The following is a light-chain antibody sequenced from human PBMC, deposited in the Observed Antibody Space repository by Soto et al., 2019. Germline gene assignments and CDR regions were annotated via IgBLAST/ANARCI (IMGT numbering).Light chain of an antibody. Sequence: NFMLTQPHSVSEAPGKTVTISCTRSSGSIARNYVQWYQQRPGSAPTTLIYEDNERPSGVPDRFSGSIDSSSNSASLTISGLTTEDEADYYCQSYDSIIPEVFGGGTKLTVL. CDR2: EDN. CDR1: SGSIARNY. V-gene: IGLV6-57*04. J-gene: IGLJ2*01. CDR3: QSYDSIIPEV.